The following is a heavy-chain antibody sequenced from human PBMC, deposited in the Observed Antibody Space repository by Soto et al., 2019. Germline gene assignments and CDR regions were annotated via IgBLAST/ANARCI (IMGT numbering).Heavy chain of an antibody. D-gene: IGHD6-6*01. CDR3: ARAREYSSSFYYYYYGMDV. CDR1: GFTFSSYA. CDR2: ISYDGSNK. V-gene: IGHV3-30-3*01. Sequence: PGGSLRLSCAASGFTFSSYAMHWVRQAPGKGLEWVAVISYDGSNKYYADSVKGRFTISRDNSKNTLYLQMNSLRAEDTAVYYCARAREYSSSFYYYYYGMDVWGQGTTATVSS. J-gene: IGHJ6*02.